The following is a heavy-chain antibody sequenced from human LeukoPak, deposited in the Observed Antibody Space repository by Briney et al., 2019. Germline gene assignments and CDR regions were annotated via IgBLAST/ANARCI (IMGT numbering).Heavy chain of an antibody. J-gene: IGHJ3*02. V-gene: IGHV4-4*07. CDR3: ARYCSGGSCPGDAFDI. D-gene: IGHD2-15*01. CDR1: GGSISSYY. CDR2: IYTSGST. Sequence: SETLSLTCTVSGGSISSYYWSWIRQPAGKGLEWIGRIYTSGSTNYNPSLKSRVTMSVDTSKNQFSLKLSSVTAADTAVYYCARYCSGGSCPGDAFDIWGQGTMVTVSS.